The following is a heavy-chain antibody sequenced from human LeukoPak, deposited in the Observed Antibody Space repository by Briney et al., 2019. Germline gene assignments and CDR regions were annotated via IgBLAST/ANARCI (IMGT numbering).Heavy chain of an antibody. CDR2: ISASDGGT. CDR3: AKCRYDSSGYYGLDY. D-gene: IGHD3-22*01. Sequence: GGSLRLSCAASGFTFSSYAMSWVRQAPGKGLEWVSTISASDGGTYYADSVKGWFTISRDTSKNTLYLQMHSLRVEDTAVYYCAKCRYDSSGYYGLDYWGQGTLVTVSS. CDR1: GFTFSSYA. J-gene: IGHJ4*02. V-gene: IGHV3-23*01.